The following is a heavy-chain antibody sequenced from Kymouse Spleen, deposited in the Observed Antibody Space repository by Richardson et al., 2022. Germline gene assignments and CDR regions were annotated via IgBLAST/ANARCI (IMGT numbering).Heavy chain of an antibody. CDR3: ARGREYSSSPNWFDP. V-gene: IGHV4-34*01. Sequence: QVQLQQWGAGLLKPSETLSLTCAVYGGSFSGYYWSWIRQPPGKGLEWIGEINHSGSTNYNPSLKSRVTISVDTSKNQFSLKLSSVTAADTAVYYCARGREYSSSPNWFDPWGQGTLVTVSS. CDR2: INHSGST. CDR1: GGSFSGYY. J-gene: IGHJ5*02. D-gene: IGHD6-6*01.